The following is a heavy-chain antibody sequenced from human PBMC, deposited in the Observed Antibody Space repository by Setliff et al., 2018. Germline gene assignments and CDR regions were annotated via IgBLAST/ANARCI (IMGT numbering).Heavy chain of an antibody. CDR1: GGSFSGYY. CDR3: ARSSNYYDSASRAEYFQH. Sequence: PSETLSLTCAVYGGSFSGYYWSWIRQPPGKGLEWIGEINHSGSTNYNPSLKSRVTISVDTSKNQFSLKLSSVTAADTAVYYCARSSNYYDSASRAEYFQHWGQGTLVTVSS. V-gene: IGHV4-34*01. D-gene: IGHD3-10*01. J-gene: IGHJ1*01. CDR2: INHSGST.